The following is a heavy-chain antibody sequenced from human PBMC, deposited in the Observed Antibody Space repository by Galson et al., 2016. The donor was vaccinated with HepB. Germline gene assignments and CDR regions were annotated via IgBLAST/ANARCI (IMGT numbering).Heavy chain of an antibody. CDR3: VKGGGYSSGWYKGAFDY. Sequence: SLRLSCAASGFTFDIYGMHWVRQAPGKGLEWVAVTSYDGLNRYYVDSVRGRFTISKDNSKNTLYLQMSSLRTEDTAVYYCVKGGGYSSGWYKGAFDYWGQGTLVTVSS. D-gene: IGHD6-19*01. CDR2: TSYDGLNR. CDR1: GFTFDIYG. J-gene: IGHJ4*02. V-gene: IGHV3-30*18.